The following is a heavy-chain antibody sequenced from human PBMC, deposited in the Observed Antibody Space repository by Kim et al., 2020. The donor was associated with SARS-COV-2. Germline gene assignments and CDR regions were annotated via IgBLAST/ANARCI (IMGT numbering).Heavy chain of an antibody. CDR2: INSDGSST. CDR3: ARDRGIVATMVYYYYYYGMVV. Sequence: GGSLRLSCAASGFTFSSYWMHWVRQAPGKGLVWVSRINSDGSSTSYADSVKGRFTISRDNAKNTLYLQMNSLRAEDTAVYYCARDRGIVATMVYYYYYYGMVVWGQGTTVTVSS. V-gene: IGHV3-74*01. J-gene: IGHJ6*02. CDR1: GFTFSSYW. D-gene: IGHD5-12*01.